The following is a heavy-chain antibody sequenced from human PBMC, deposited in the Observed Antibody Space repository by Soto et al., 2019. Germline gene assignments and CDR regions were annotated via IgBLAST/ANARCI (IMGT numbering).Heavy chain of an antibody. D-gene: IGHD3-10*01. V-gene: IGHV4-34*01. CDR3: ARGWSSIVTMVRGVRYYFDY. CDR1: GGSFSGYY. CDR2: INHSGST. Sequence: SETLSLTCAVYGGSFSGYYWSWIRQPPGKGLEWIGEINHSGSTNYNPSLKSRVTISVDTSKNQFSLKLSSVTAADTAVYYRARGWSSIVTMVRGVRYYFDYWGQGTLVT. J-gene: IGHJ4*02.